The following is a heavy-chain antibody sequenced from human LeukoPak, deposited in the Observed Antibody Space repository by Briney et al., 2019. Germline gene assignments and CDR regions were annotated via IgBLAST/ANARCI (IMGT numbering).Heavy chain of an antibody. Sequence: AGGSLRLSCAASGFTFSYYWMNWVRQAPGKGLEWVANINQDGSEKYYVDSVKGRFTISRDNAKNSLYLQMNSLRAEDTAVYYCARETTPGGYSYGYGGYWGQGTLVTVSS. V-gene: IGHV3-7*01. CDR3: ARETTPGGYSYGYGGY. J-gene: IGHJ4*02. D-gene: IGHD5-18*01. CDR1: GFTFSYYW. CDR2: INQDGSEK.